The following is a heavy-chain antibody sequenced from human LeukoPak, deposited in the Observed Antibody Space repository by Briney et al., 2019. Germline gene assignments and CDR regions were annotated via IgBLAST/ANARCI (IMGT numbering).Heavy chain of an antibody. CDR1: GGSMKIYY. CDR3: ARAGYCSSTSCQWVPLV. D-gene: IGHD2-2*03. CDR2: IYYSGST. V-gene: IGHV4-59*01. J-gene: IGHJ6*02. Sequence: PSETLCLTCIVSGGSMKIYYWIRIRQSPGKGLEWIGYIYYSGSTNYNPSLKSRVTISVDTSKNQFSLKLSSVTAADTAVYYCARAGYCSSTSCQWVPLVGGQGTTVTVSS.